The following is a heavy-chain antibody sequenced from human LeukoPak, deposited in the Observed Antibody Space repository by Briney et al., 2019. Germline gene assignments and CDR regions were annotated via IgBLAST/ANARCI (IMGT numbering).Heavy chain of an antibody. CDR1: GFSFRHYG. J-gene: IGHJ4*02. V-gene: IGHV3-30*02. CDR3: ATTDTTCY. CDR2: INYDGSNK. Sequence: GGSLRLSCAASGFSFRHYGMHWVRQAPGKGLEWVAFINYDGSNKYYADSVKGRFTISRDNSKNTLYLEINSLSADDTTVYYCATTDTTCYWGQGTLVTVSS. D-gene: IGHD1-14*01.